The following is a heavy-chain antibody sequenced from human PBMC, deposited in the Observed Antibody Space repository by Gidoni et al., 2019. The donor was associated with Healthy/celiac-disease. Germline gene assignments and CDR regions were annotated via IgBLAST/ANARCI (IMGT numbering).Heavy chain of an antibody. D-gene: IGHD3-10*01. V-gene: IGHV3-30*18. J-gene: IGHJ4*02. CDR3: AKDPSLRWANTGYFDY. CDR2: ISYDGSNK. Sequence: QVQLVESGGGVVQPGRSLRLSCAASGFTFSSYGMHWARQAPGKGLEWVAVISYDGSNKYYADSVKGRFTISRDNSKNTLYLQMNSLRAEDTAVYYCAKDPSLRWANTGYFDYWGQGTLVTVSS. CDR1: GFTFSSYG.